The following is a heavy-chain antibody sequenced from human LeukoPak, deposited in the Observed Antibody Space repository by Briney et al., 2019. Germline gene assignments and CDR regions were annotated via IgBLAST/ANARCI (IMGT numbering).Heavy chain of an antibody. V-gene: IGHV3-23*01. CDR3: AKDRGVVVPAAMNR. J-gene: IGHJ5*02. D-gene: IGHD2-2*01. CDR1: GVTFSSYA. Sequence: PGGSLRLSCAASGVTFSSYAMSWVRQAPGKGLEWVSAISGSGGSTYYADSVKGRFTISRDNSKNTLYLQMNSLRAEDTAVYYCAKDRGVVVPAAMNRWGQGTLVTVSS. CDR2: ISGSGGST.